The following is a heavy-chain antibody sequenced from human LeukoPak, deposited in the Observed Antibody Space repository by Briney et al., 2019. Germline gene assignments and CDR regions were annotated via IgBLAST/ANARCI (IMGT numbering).Heavy chain of an antibody. V-gene: IGHV3-23*01. CDR2: ISNSKGISD. CDR1: GFTFTSYP. D-gene: IGHD5-24*01. Sequence: GGSLRLSCAVSGFTFTSYPMSWVRQAPGKGLEWVSGISNSKGISDYYADSVKGRSTISRDNSKNTLYLQMNSLRAEDTAVYYCVKGRDAYPIRGTFDSWGQGALVTVSS. CDR3: VKGRDAYPIRGTFDS. J-gene: IGHJ4*02.